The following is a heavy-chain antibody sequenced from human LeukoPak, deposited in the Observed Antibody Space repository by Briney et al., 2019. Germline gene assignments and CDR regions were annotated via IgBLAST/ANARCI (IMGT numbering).Heavy chain of an antibody. J-gene: IGHJ4*02. CDR2: ISTSGSII. CDR1: GFIFSDYE. Sequence: QAGGSLRLSCAASGFIFSDYEMNWVRQAPGKGLEWLLHISTSGSIIHYGDSVKGRFTISRDNAKNSLYLQMNSLRAEDTAVYYCARVVDHDYGDYYLDYWGQGTLVTVSS. D-gene: IGHD4-17*01. CDR3: ARVVDHDYGDYYLDY. V-gene: IGHV3-48*03.